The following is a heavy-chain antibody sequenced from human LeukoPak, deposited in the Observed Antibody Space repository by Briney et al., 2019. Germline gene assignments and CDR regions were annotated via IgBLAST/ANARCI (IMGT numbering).Heavy chain of an antibody. J-gene: IGHJ4*02. CDR1: GVSISSSSYY. Sequence: SETLSVTCTVSGVSISSSSYYWGWIRQPPGKGLEWIGSIYHSGSTYYNPSLKSRVTISVDTSKNQFSLKLSSVTAADTAVYYCARAIEVGAMTPFDYWGQGTLVTVSS. V-gene: IGHV4-39*07. CDR2: IYHSGST. D-gene: IGHD1-26*01. CDR3: ARAIEVGAMTPFDY.